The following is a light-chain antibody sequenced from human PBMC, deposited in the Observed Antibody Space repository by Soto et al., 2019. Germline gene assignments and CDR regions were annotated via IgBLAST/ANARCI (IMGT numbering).Light chain of an antibody. CDR2: EAS. V-gene: IGKV1-9*01. J-gene: IGKJ4*01. CDR3: QQTRSYPST. CDR1: QDINSY. Sequence: IQLTQSPSSLSASIGDRVTITCRASQDINSYLAWYQQKPGKAPNLLIYEASILQRGVPSRFSGSISGTDFTLTISSLQAEDFATYYCQQTRSYPSTFGGGTKVDIK.